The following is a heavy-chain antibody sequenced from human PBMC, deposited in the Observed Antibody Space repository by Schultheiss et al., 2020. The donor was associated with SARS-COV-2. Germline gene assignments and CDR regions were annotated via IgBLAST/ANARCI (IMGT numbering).Heavy chain of an antibody. CDR1: GFTFSSYA. V-gene: IGHV3-23*01. J-gene: IGHJ4*02. CDR3: AKVRYYDSSGYYPMAIDY. D-gene: IGHD3-22*01. Sequence: GASLKISCAASGFTFSSYAMSWVRQAPGKGLEWVSAISGSGGSTYYADSVKGRFTISRDNSKNTLYLQMNSLRAEDTAIYYCAKVRYYDSSGYYPMAIDYWGQGTLVTVSS. CDR2: ISGSGGST.